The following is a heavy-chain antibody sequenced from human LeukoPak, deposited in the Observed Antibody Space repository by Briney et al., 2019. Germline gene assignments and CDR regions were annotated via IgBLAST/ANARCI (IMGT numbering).Heavy chain of an antibody. Sequence: SETLSLTCAVSGVSISSSSYYWGWIRQPPGKGLGWIGSIHYSGSTYYNPSLKSRVTISVDTSKKQFSLRLRSVTAADTAVYYCARARYSGSYLFDYWGQGTLVTVSS. J-gene: IGHJ4*02. CDR2: IHYSGST. D-gene: IGHD1-26*01. CDR1: GVSISSSSYY. CDR3: ARARYSGSYLFDY. V-gene: IGHV4-39*01.